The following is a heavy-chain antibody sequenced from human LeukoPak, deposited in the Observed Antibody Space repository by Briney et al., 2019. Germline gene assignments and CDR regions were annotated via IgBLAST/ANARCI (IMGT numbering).Heavy chain of an antibody. CDR1: GGSFSGYY. Sequence: PSETLSLTCAVYGGSFSGYYWSWIRRPPGKGLEWIGEINHSGSTNYNPSLKSRVTISVDTSKNQFSLKLSSVTAADTAVYYCARGLVDTAMVDYWGQGTLVTVSS. D-gene: IGHD5-18*01. CDR3: ARGLVDTAMVDY. CDR2: INHSGST. J-gene: IGHJ4*02. V-gene: IGHV4-34*01.